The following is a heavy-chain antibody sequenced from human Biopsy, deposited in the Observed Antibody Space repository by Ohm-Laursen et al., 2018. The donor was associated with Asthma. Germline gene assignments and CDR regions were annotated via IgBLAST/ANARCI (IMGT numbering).Heavy chain of an antibody. CDR2: INANTGNP. V-gene: IGHV7-4-1*02. CDR3: ARMISYYDEMRDPFFDY. CDR1: GYTVTRYA. D-gene: IGHD3-16*01. J-gene: IGHJ4*02. Sequence: SSVKVSCKASGYTVTRYAINWVRQAPGHGLEWMGWINANTGNPTYAQGFTGRFVFSLETSVNTAHLQISSLKAEDTAVYFCARMISYYDEMRDPFFDYWGQGTLVTVSS.